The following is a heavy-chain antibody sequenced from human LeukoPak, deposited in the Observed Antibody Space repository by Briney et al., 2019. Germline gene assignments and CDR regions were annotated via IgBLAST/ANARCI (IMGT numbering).Heavy chain of an antibody. D-gene: IGHD6-13*01. J-gene: IGHJ4*02. V-gene: IGHV1-69*06. CDR2: IIPIFGTA. CDR1: GGTFSSYA. CDR3: ARAYSSSWYGVY. Sequence: ASVNVSCKASGGTFSSYAISWVRQAPGQGVEWMGGIIPIFGTANYAKKFQGRVTITADKSTSTAYMELSSLRSEDTAVYYCARAYSSSWYGVYWGQGTLVTVSS.